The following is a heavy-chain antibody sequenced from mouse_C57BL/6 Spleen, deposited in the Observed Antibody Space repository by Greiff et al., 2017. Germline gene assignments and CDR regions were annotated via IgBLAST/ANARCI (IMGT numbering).Heavy chain of an antibody. D-gene: IGHD1-1*01. Sequence: QVQLKASGPGLVQPSQSLSITCTVSGFSLTSYGVHWVRQSPGKGLEWLGVIWRGGSTDYNAAFMSRLSITKDNSKSQVFFKMNSLQADDTAIYYCAKGPYYYGSSYPYAMDYWGQGTSVTVSS. CDR3: AKGPYYYGSSYPYAMDY. V-gene: IGHV2-5*01. J-gene: IGHJ4*01. CDR2: IWRGGST. CDR1: GFSLTSYG.